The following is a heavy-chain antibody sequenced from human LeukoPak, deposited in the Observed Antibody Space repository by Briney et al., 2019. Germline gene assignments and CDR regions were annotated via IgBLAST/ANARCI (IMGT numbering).Heavy chain of an antibody. Sequence: SETLSLTCTVSGGSISSNSHFWDWIRQSPGKGLEWIGTIYYSGSTYYSPSLKSRVTISVDMSKSQFSLRLTSVTAADTAVYYCARKNDFEIWGQGTLVTVSS. CDR2: IYYSGST. J-gene: IGHJ3*02. V-gene: IGHV4-39*07. CDR3: ARKNDFEI. CDR1: GGSISSNSHF. D-gene: IGHD2/OR15-2a*01.